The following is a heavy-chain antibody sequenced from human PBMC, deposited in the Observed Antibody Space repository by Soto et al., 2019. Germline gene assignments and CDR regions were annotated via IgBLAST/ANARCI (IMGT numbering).Heavy chain of an antibody. CDR3: ARRGPGTYFDY. V-gene: IGHV3-7*04. Sequence: GGSLRLSCAVSGFTFSDYWMSWVRQTPGKGLEWVGNINLDGGSKYYAGSVKGRFTISRDNSKNTLYLQMNSLRAEDTAVYYCARRGPGTYFDYWGQGTLVTVSS. J-gene: IGHJ4*02. CDR1: GFTFSDYW. D-gene: IGHD6-13*01. CDR2: INLDGGSK.